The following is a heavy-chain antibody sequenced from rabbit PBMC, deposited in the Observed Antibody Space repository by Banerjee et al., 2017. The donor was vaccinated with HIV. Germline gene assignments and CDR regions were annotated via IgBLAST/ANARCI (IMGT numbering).Heavy chain of an antibody. V-gene: IGHV1S47*01. CDR2: IYNGDGST. Sequence: QEQLVESGGGLVQPEGSLTLTCKASGSDISSNAMCWVRQAPGKGLELIACIYNGDGSTDYASWAKGRFTISKTSSTTVTLQMTSPTAADMATYFCARDGADSNYSFNLWGPGTLVTVS. D-gene: IGHD8-1*01. CDR1: GSDISSNA. CDR3: ARDGADSNYSFNL. J-gene: IGHJ4*01.